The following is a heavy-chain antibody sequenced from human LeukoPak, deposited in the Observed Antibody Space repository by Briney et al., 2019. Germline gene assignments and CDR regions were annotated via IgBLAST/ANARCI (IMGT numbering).Heavy chain of an antibody. Sequence: SETLSLTCTVSGGSISSSSYYWGWIRQPPGKGLEWIGSIFYSGSTYYNPSLKSRVTISVDTSKNQFSLKLSSVTAADTAVYYCARHVIVGATTSFDYWGQGTLVTVSS. D-gene: IGHD1-26*01. J-gene: IGHJ4*02. CDR3: ARHVIVGATTSFDY. V-gene: IGHV4-39*01. CDR1: GGSISSSSYY. CDR2: IFYSGST.